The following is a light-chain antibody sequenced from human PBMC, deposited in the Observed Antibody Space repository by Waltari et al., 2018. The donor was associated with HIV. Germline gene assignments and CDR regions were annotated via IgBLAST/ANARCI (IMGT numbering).Light chain of an antibody. V-gene: IGLV1-44*01. CDR3: AAWDDSLNGL. CDR1: RSNIGSNP. Sequence: QSVLTQPPSASGTPGQRVTISCSGRRSNIGSNPVSWYQQVPGTAPKLLISDNKRRPSGVPDRFSGSKSGTSAYLAISGLQSEDEGDYYCAAWDDSLNGLFGGGTKLTV. J-gene: IGLJ2*01. CDR2: DNK.